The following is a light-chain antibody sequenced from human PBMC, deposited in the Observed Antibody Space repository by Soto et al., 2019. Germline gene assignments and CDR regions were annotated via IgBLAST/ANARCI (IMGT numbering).Light chain of an antibody. J-gene: IGLJ1*01. Sequence: QSVLTQPPSASGTPGQRVTISCSGSSSNIGSNTVNWYQQLPGTAPKLLIYSNNQRPSGVPDRFSGSKSGTSASLAISGLQSEDVADYYCAAWDDSLAYVFGTGTKVTV. V-gene: IGLV1-44*01. CDR2: SNN. CDR3: AAWDDSLAYV. CDR1: SSNIGSNT.